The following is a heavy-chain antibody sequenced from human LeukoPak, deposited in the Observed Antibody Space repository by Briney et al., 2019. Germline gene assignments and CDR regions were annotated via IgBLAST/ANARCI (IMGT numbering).Heavy chain of an antibody. Sequence: PEGSLRLSCSASGFTFSSYAMSWVRQAPGQGLEWVSAISGSGGSTYYADSVKGRFTISRDNSKNTLYLQMNSLRAQDTAVYYCAKASRAIHEYGDYADFDFWGQGTLVTVSS. CDR2: ISGSGGST. CDR3: AKASRAIHEYGDYADFDF. J-gene: IGHJ4*02. V-gene: IGHV3-23*01. D-gene: IGHD4-17*01. CDR1: GFTFSSYA.